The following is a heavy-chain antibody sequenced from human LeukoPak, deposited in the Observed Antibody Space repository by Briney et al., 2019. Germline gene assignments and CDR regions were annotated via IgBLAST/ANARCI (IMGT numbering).Heavy chain of an antibody. CDR2: INHSGST. CDR1: GFSFTDFD. V-gene: IGHV4-34*01. CDR3: ARCANYYDSSGYYRGVNYFDY. D-gene: IGHD3-22*01. Sequence: GSLRLSCTASGFSFTDFDMNWVRQPPGKGLEWIGEINHSGSTNYNPSLKSRVTISVDTSKNQFSLKLSSVTAADTAVYYCARCANYYDSSGYYRGVNYFDYWGQGTLVTVSS. J-gene: IGHJ4*02.